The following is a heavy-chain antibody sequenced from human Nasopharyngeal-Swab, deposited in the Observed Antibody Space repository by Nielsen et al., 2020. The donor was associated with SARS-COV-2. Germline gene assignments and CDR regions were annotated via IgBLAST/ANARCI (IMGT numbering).Heavy chain of an antibody. CDR3: ARDGGYGYWYFDL. Sequence: LKISCAASGFTFSTSWMHWVRQAPGKGLVWVSRISSDGKTIDYADSVKGRFTISRDNTKSTLYLQVNSLRAEDTAVYYCARDGGYGYWYFDLWGRGTLVTVSS. CDR2: ISSDGKTI. CDR1: GFTFSTSW. J-gene: IGHJ2*01. D-gene: IGHD3-16*01. V-gene: IGHV3-74*01.